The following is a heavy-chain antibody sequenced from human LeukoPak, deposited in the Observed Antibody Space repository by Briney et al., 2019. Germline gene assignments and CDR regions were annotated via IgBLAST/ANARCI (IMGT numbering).Heavy chain of an antibody. D-gene: IGHD6-13*01. V-gene: IGHV3-74*01. CDR2: MNSDGSGR. Sequence: GGSLRLSCAASGFTFSNYWMHWVRQAPGKGLVWVSRMNSDGSGRNYADSVKGRFTISRDNAKNTLYLQMNSLRAADTAVYYCASASSHRIAAGGDYWGQGTLVTVSS. CDR1: GFTFSNYW. J-gene: IGHJ4*02. CDR3: ASASSHRIAAGGDY.